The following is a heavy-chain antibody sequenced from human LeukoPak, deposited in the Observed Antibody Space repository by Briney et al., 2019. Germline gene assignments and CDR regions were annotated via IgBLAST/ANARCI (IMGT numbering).Heavy chain of an antibody. V-gene: IGHV4-59*01. J-gene: IGHJ5*02. D-gene: IGHD6-13*01. CDR2: IYYSGST. Sequence: SETLSLTCTVSGGSISSYYWSWIRQPPGKGLEWIGYIYYSGSTNYNPSLKSRVTISVDTSKNQFSLKLSSVTAADTAVYYCARDFEQQLVHWFDPWGQGTLVTVSS. CDR1: GGSISSYY. CDR3: ARDFEQQLVHWFDP.